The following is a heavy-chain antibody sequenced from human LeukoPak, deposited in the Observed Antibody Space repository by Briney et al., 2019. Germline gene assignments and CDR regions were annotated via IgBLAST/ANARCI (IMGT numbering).Heavy chain of an antibody. CDR2: IRNKAYGYTT. CDR3: ARIRGSYQPLDC. D-gene: IGHD1-26*01. CDR1: GFTFSDHY. V-gene: IGHV3-72*01. Sequence: GGSLRLSCAASGFTFSDHYMDWVRQAPGKGLEWLGRIRNKAYGYTTEYAASVKGRFTISRDDSKNSLYLQMNSLKTEDTAVYYCARIRGSYQPLDCWGQGTLVTVSS. J-gene: IGHJ4*02.